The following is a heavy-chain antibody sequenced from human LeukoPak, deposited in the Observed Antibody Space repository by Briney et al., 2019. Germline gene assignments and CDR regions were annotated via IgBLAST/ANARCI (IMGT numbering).Heavy chain of an antibody. CDR2: INHSGST. D-gene: IGHD1/OR15-1a*01. CDR3: ARGRRWNTLDY. J-gene: IGHJ4*02. Sequence: PSETLSLTCAVYGGSFSGYYWSWIRQPPGKGLEWIGEINHSGSTNYNPSLKSRVTISVDTSKNQFSLKLSSVTAADTAVYYCARGRRWNTLDYWGQGTLVTVSS. CDR1: GGSFSGYY. V-gene: IGHV4-34*01.